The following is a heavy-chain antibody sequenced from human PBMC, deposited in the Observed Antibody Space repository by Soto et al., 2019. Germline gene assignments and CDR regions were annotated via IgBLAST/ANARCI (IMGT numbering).Heavy chain of an antibody. Sequence: ASVKVSCKASGYTFTSYDINWVRQATGQGLEWMGWMNPNSGNTGYAQKFQGRVTMTRNTPISTAYMELSSLRSEDTAVYYCARVYSAGIRYFDSWYFDYWGQGTLVTVSS. J-gene: IGHJ4*02. V-gene: IGHV1-8*01. CDR3: ARVYSAGIRYFDSWYFDY. CDR1: GYTFTSYD. CDR2: MNPNSGNT. D-gene: IGHD3-9*01.